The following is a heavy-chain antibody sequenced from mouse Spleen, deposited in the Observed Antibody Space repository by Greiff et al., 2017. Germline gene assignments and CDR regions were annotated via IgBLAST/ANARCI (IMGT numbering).Heavy chain of an antibody. D-gene: IGHD2-4*01. CDR2: ISSGGSYT. V-gene: IGHV5-9-1*01. Sequence: EVKLVESGGGLVKPGGSLKLSCAASGFTFSSYAMSWVRQTPEKRLEWVATISSGGSYTYYPDSVKGRFTISRDNAKNTLYLQMSSLRSEDTAMYYCASPRSTMITAWFAYWGQGTLVTVSA. CDR3: ASPRSTMITAWFAY. J-gene: IGHJ3*01. CDR1: GFTFSSYA.